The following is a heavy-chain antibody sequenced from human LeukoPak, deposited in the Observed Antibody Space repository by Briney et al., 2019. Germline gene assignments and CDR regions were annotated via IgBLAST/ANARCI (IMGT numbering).Heavy chain of an antibody. D-gene: IGHD2-21*02. CDR1: GHTFTSYG. Sequence: ASVKVSCKASGHTFTSYGISWVRQAPGQGLEWMGWISAYNGNTNYAQKLQGRVTMTTDTSTSTAYMELRSLRSDDTAVYYCARDLGVVTAYDAFDIWGQGTMVTVSS. CDR2: ISAYNGNT. V-gene: IGHV1-18*01. CDR3: ARDLGVVTAYDAFDI. J-gene: IGHJ3*02.